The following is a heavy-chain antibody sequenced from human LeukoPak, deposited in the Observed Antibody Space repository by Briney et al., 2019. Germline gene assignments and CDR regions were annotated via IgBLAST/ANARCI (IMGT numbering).Heavy chain of an antibody. CDR1: GFTFSRYG. D-gene: IGHD3-22*01. CDR3: AKDSGDYFSIQNYFDC. Sequence: PGRALRLCCAATGFTFSRYGMHWVRQAPGKGLDWVTVISYDGSNKDYADSVKGRFTISRDDSKNTLYLQVNSLRPDDTAVYYCAKDSGDYFSIQNYFDCWGQGTLVTVTS. V-gene: IGHV3-30*18. CDR2: ISYDGSNK. J-gene: IGHJ4*02.